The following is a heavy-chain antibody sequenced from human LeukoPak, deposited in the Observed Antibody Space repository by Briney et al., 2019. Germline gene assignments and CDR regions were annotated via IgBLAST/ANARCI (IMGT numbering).Heavy chain of an antibody. D-gene: IGHD6-13*01. CDR2: IRSKAYGGTT. CDR3: TRWGIAAANFDY. V-gene: IGHV3-49*03. CDR1: GFTFGDYA. Sequence: GGSLRLSCTASGFTFGDYAMSWFRQARGKGLEWVGFIRSKAYGGTTEYAASVKGRFTISRDDSKSIAYLQMNSLKTEDTAVYYCTRWGIAAANFDYWGQGTLVTVSS. J-gene: IGHJ4*02.